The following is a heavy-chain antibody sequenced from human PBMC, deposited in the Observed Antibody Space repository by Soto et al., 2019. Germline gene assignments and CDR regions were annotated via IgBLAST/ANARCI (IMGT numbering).Heavy chain of an antibody. D-gene: IGHD5-18*01. J-gene: IGHJ5*02. CDR3: AKNGRATAMYNWFDP. CDR2: ISGSGGTT. CDR1: GFTFSSYA. Sequence: EVQLLESGGGLVQPGGSLRLSCTGSGFTFSSYAMNWVRQAPGKGRECVSTISGSGGTTYYADSVKGRFTISRDNSTSTLYLPMSSLRAEDAAVYYCAKNGRATAMYNWFDPWGQGTVVTVSS. V-gene: IGHV3-23*01.